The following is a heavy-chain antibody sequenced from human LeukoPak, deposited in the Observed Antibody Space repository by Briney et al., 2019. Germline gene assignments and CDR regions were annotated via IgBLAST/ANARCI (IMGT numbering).Heavy chain of an antibody. Sequence: ASVKVSCKASGYTFTGYYMHWVRQAPGQGLEWMGWISAYNGNTNYAQKLQGRVTMTTDTSTSTAYMELRSLRSDDTAVYYCARDYGGYSYGYQGYWGQGTLVTVSS. CDR1: GYTFTGYY. V-gene: IGHV1-18*04. J-gene: IGHJ4*02. CDR2: ISAYNGNT. D-gene: IGHD5-18*01. CDR3: ARDYGGYSYGYQGY.